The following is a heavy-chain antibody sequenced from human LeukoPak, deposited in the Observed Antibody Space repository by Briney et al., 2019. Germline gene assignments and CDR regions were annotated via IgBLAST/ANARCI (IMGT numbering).Heavy chain of an antibody. D-gene: IGHD2-2*01. CDR3: AKLSRPYWVVPAATEDYFDY. CDR1: GFTFSXXX. CDR2: XXXEXSNK. V-gene: IGHV3-30*02. J-gene: IGHJ4*02. Sequence: SGFTFSXXXXXXVXXXPGXXXXXXXXXXXEXSNKYYADSVKGRFTISRDNSKNTLYLQMNSLRAEDTAVYYCAKLSRPYWVVPAATEDYFDYWGQGTLVTVSS.